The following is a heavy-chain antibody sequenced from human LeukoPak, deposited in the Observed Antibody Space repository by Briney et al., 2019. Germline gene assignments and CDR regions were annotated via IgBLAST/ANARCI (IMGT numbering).Heavy chain of an antibody. V-gene: IGHV3-43*02. J-gene: IGHJ6*02. Sequence: GGSLRLSCVGSGFTFDAVAMHWVRQAPGRGLEWVSLISGDGVATYYGASLKGRFTISRDNSKNSLYLQMNSLRVEDTALYAKGNGDFSHFYNGMDVWGRGTTVTVSS. CDR1: GFTFDAVA. D-gene: IGHD4-17*01. CDR2: ISGDGVAT. CDR3: GNGDFSHFYNGMDV.